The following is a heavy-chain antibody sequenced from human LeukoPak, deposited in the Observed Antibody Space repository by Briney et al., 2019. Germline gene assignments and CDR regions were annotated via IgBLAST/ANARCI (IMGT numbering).Heavy chain of an antibody. V-gene: IGHV4-4*02. J-gene: IGHJ6*02. CDR1: SGSIFSNW. Sequence: SETLSLTCAVSSGSIFSNWWTWVRQPPGKGLEWIGEIYHSGKTNYNPSLKSRVTISIDRSKSQFSLRLSSVTAADTAVFYCAREGHYDTLTGSYYYGMDVWGQGTTVTVSS. CDR3: AREGHYDTLTGSYYYGMDV. D-gene: IGHD3-9*01. CDR2: IYHSGKT.